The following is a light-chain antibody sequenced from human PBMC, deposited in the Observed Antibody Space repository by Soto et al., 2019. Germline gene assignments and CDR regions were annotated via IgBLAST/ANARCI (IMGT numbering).Light chain of an antibody. CDR3: QQYGSSPIT. CDR1: QSVSSNY. CDR2: AAS. J-gene: IGKJ5*01. V-gene: IGKV3-20*01. Sequence: EIVLTHSAGPLSLSPGESATLSCRARQSVSSNYLAWYLQRPGQAPRLLIFAASSRATGVPDRFSGSGSGTDFTLAISRLEPEDFAVYYCQQYGSSPITFGQGTRLEIK.